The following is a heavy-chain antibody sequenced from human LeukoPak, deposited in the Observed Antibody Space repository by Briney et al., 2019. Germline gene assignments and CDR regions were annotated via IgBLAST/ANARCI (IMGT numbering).Heavy chain of an antibody. CDR3: ANDATDFWSGYQTPI. V-gene: IGHV3-23*01. CDR2: ISGSGGST. J-gene: IGHJ4*02. Sequence: GGSLRLSCAASGFTFSSYAMSWVRQAPGKGLEWVSAISGSGGSTYYADSVKGRLTISRDNSKNTLYLQMNSLRAEDTAVYYCANDATDFWSGYQTPIWGQGTLVTVSS. D-gene: IGHD3-3*01. CDR1: GFTFSSYA.